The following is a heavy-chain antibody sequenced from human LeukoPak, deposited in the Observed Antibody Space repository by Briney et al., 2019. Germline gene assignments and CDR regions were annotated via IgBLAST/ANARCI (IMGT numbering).Heavy chain of an antibody. CDR1: GFTFSSYW. Sequence: GGSLRPSCAASGFTFSSYWMSWVRQAPGKGLEWVANIRQDGSEKYYVDSVKGRFTISRDNAENSLYLQMNSLRADDTAVYYCARDLYTNSWSWFDPWGQGTLVTVSS. V-gene: IGHV3-7*05. CDR2: IRQDGSEK. D-gene: IGHD6-13*01. J-gene: IGHJ5*02. CDR3: ARDLYTNSWSWFDP.